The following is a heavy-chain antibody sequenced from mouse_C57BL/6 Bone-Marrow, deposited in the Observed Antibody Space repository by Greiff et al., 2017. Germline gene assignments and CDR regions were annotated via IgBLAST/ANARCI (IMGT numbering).Heavy chain of an antibody. V-gene: IGHV1-82*01. CDR3: APYYSGSSYEAMDY. J-gene: IGHJ4*01. D-gene: IGHD1-1*01. CDR1: GYAFSSSW. Sequence: LQESGPELVKPGASVKISCKASGYAFSSSWMNWMKQRPGKGLEWIGRIYPGDGDTNYNGKFKGRATLTADKSSSTAYMQLSSLTSEDSAVYFCAPYYSGSSYEAMDYWGQGTSVTVSS. CDR2: IYPGDGDT.